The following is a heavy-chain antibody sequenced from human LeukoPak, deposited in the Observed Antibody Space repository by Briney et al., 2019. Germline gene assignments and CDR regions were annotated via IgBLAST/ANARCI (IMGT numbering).Heavy chain of an antibody. CDR1: GFTFSSYS. CDR2: ISSSSSTI. D-gene: IGHD2-2*01. J-gene: IGHJ4*02. CDR3: ARAPPGVVPAASDY. V-gene: IGHV3-48*01. Sequence: GGSLRLSCAASGFTFSSYSMNWVRQAPGKGLEWVSYISSSSSTIYYADSVKGRFTISRDNAKNSLYLQMNSLRAEDTAVYYCARAPPGVVPAASDYWAREPWSPSPQ.